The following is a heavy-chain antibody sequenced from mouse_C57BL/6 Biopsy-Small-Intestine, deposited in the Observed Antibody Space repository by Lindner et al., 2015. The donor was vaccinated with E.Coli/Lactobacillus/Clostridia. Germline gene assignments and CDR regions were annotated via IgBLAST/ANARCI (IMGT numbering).Heavy chain of an antibody. D-gene: IGHD1-1*01. CDR1: GFTFSDYG. J-gene: IGHJ4*01. CDR2: ISSGSSII. V-gene: IGHV5-17*01. CDR3: ARDGSSYAMDY. Sequence: VQLQESGGGLVKPGGSLKLSCAASGFTFSDYGMHWVRQAPGKGLEWVAYISSGSSIIYYADTMKGRFTISRDNAKNTLFLQMTSLRSEDTAMYYCARDGSSYAMDYWGQGTSVTVSS.